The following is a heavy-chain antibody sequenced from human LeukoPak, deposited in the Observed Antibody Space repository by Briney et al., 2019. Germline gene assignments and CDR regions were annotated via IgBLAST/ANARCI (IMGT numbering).Heavy chain of an antibody. D-gene: IGHD6-13*01. CDR3: ARITYSSSWYYYYMDV. CDR2: ISAYNGNT. V-gene: IGHV1-18*01. Sequence: ASVKVSCKASEYTFTSYDISWVRQAPGQGLEWMGWISAYNGNTNYAQKLQGRVTMTTDTSRSTAYMELRSLRSDDTAVYYCARITYSSSWYYYYMDVWGKGTTVTVSS. CDR1: EYTFTSYD. J-gene: IGHJ6*03.